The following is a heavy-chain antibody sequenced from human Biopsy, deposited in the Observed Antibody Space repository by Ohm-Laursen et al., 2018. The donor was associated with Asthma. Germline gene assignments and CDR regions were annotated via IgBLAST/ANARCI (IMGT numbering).Heavy chain of an antibody. CDR2: IMTVFGTT. D-gene: IGHD6-19*01. J-gene: IGHJ6*02. CDR3: ARCQVGYSSGWSLLLKKIYYSGMDV. V-gene: IGHV1-69*13. CDR1: GGTFSNFA. Sequence: SVKVSCKAPGGTFSNFAISWVRQAPGQGLEWLGGIMTVFGTTNYAQKFQGRVAITADESTSTAYMEVTSLRSEDTAIYYCARCQVGYSSGWSLLLKKIYYSGMDVWGQGNAVTVSS.